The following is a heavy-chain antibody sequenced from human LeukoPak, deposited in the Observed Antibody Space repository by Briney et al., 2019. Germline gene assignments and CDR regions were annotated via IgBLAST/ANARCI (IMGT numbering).Heavy chain of an antibody. D-gene: IGHD3-10*01. CDR3: ARGLHYYGSGSYYYYGMDV. V-gene: IGHV4-39*07. CDR2: INHSGST. Sequence: SETLSLTCTVSGGSISSSSYYWSWIRQPPGKGLEWIGEINHSGSTNYNPSLKSRVTISVDTSKNQFSLKLSSVTAADTAVYYCARGLHYYGSGSYYYYGMDVWGKGTTVTVSS. CDR1: GGSISSSSYY. J-gene: IGHJ6*04.